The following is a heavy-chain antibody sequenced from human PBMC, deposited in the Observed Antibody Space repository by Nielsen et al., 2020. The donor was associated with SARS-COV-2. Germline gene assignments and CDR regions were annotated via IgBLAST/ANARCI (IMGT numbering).Heavy chain of an antibody. D-gene: IGHD3-22*01. V-gene: IGHV1-69*06. Sequence: SVKVSCKASGGTFSSYAISWVRPAPGQGLEWMGGIIPIFGTANYAQKFQGRVTITADKSTSTAYMELSSLRSEDTAVYYCARIYDSSGYSYYYYGMDVWGQGTTVTVSS. J-gene: IGHJ6*02. CDR3: ARIYDSSGYSYYYYGMDV. CDR1: GGTFSSYA. CDR2: IIPIFGTA.